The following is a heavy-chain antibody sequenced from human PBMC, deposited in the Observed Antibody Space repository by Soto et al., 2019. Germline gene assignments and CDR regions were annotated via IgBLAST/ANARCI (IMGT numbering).Heavy chain of an antibody. J-gene: IGHJ4*02. CDR2: IKSKTEGGTT. V-gene: IGHV3-15*07. CDR1: GFTFINVW. CDR3: TPLAMKYSSGWYECSD. Sequence: EVQLVESGGGLVKPGGSLRLSCAASGFTFINVWMNWFQQARGEGLEWCGRIKSKTEGGTTDYAAPVKGRFTISRDDSKLTLYLQMNSVKTEDTAVYYCTPLAMKYSSGWYECSDWGQGTLVTVYS. D-gene: IGHD6-19*01.